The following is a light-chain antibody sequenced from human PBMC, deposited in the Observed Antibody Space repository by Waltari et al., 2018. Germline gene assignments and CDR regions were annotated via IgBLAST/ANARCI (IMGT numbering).Light chain of an antibody. J-gene: IGKJ3*01. CDR3: QQYGSSLRVT. CDR2: GAS. Sequence: EIVLTQSPGTLSLSPGERATLSCRASQSVSSSYLAWYQQKPGQAPRLLIYGASSRATGIPGRFSGSVSGTDFTLTISRLGPEDFAVYYCQQYGSSLRVTFGPGTKVDIK. CDR1: QSVSSSY. V-gene: IGKV3-20*01.